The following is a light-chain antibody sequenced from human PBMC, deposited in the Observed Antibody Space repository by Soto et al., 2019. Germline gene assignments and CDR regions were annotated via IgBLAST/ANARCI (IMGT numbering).Light chain of an antibody. CDR2: AAS. Sequence: DIQMTQSPSSLSASVGDRVTITCRASQGISNYLAWYQQKPGKVPKLLIYAASTLQSGVPSRFSGSGSETDFTLTISSLQPEDVATYYCQKYNSAPTWTFGQGPKVEIK. V-gene: IGKV1-27*01. CDR1: QGISNY. CDR3: QKYNSAPTWT. J-gene: IGKJ1*01.